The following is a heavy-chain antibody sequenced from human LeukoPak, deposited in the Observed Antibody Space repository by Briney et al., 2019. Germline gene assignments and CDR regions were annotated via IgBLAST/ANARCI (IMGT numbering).Heavy chain of an antibody. Sequence: ASVKVSCKASGYTFTSNYMHWVRQAPGQGLEWMGRINPNSGGTNYAQKFQGRVTMTRDTSISTAYMELSRLRSDDTAVYYCARGSSWHYYFDYWGQGTLVTVSS. V-gene: IGHV1-2*06. J-gene: IGHJ4*02. CDR3: ARGSSWHYYFDY. D-gene: IGHD6-13*01. CDR1: GYTFTSNY. CDR2: INPNSGGT.